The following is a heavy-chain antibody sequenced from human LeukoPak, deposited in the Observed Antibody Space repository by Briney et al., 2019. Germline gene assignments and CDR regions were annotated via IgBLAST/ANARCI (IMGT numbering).Heavy chain of an antibody. CDR3: ARGYNYANDFDS. Sequence: GGSLTLCYGAGRLAYSSYWMHWVHQAPGKGLVWVSRINSDGSSTSYADSVKGRFTISRDNAKNTLYLQMNSLRVEDTALYYCARGYNYANDFDSWGQGTLVSVSS. V-gene: IGHV3-74*01. CDR2: INSDGSST. J-gene: IGHJ4*02. D-gene: IGHD5-24*01. CDR1: RLAYSSYW.